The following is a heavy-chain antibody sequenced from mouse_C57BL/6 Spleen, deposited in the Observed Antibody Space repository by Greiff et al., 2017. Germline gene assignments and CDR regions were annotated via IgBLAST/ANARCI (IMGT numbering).Heavy chain of an antibody. CDR3: ARQDYSNSLFAY. V-gene: IGHV5-9*01. D-gene: IGHD2-5*01. CDR2: ISGGGGNT. J-gene: IGHJ3*01. CDR1: GFTFSSYT. Sequence: EVQRVESGGGLVKPGGSLKLSCAASGFTFSSYTMSWVRQTPEKRLEWVATISGGGGNTYYPDSVKGRFTISRDNAKNTLYLQMSSLRSEDTALYYCARQDYSNSLFAYWGQGTLVTVSA.